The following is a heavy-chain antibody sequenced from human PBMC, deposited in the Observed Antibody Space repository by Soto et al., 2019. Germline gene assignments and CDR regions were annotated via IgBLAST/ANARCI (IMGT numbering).Heavy chain of an antibody. CDR2: INPNSGGT. D-gene: IGHD6-6*01. V-gene: IGHV1-2*04. CDR3: ARGSGEGAARLYYMDV. Sequence: QVQLVQSGAEVKKPGASVKVSCKASGYTFTGYYMHWVRQAPGQGLEWMGWINPNSGGTNYAQKFQGWVTMTRDTSISTAYMELSRVRSDGTAVYYCARGSGEGAARLYYMDVWGKGTTVTVSS. CDR1: GYTFTGYY. J-gene: IGHJ6*03.